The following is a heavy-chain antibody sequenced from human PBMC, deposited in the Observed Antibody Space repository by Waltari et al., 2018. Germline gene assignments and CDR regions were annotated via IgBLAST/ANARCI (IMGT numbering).Heavy chain of an antibody. Sequence: EVQLLESGGGLVQPGGSLRLSCAASGFTFSSDAMIWVRTAPGQGLEWVSAISGGCGSKYYADSVKGRFTISRDNSKNTLYLQMNSLRAEDTAVYYCAKGNRGGYYPLPFDYWGQGTLVTVSS. V-gene: IGHV3-23*01. CDR3: AKGNRGGYYPLPFDY. CDR1: GFTFSSDA. CDR2: ISGGCGSK. D-gene: IGHD3-22*01. J-gene: IGHJ4*02.